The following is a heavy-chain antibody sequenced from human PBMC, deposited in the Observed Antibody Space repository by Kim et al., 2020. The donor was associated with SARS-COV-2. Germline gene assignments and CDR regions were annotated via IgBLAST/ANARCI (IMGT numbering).Heavy chain of an antibody. CDR1: GFTFSSYS. Sequence: RGSLRLSCAASGFTFSSYSMNWVRQAPGKGLEWVSYISSSSSTIYYADSVKGRFTISRDNAKNSLYLQMNSLRDEDTAVYYCAREPGDYDFWSGYNWFDPWGQGTLVTVSS. V-gene: IGHV3-48*02. J-gene: IGHJ5*02. CDR2: ISSSSSTI. CDR3: AREPGDYDFWSGYNWFDP. D-gene: IGHD3-3*01.